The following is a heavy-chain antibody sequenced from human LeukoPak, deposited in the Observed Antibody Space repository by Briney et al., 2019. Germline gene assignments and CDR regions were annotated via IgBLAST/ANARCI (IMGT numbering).Heavy chain of an antibody. CDR1: GYTFTGYY. CDR2: INPKCGGT. J-gene: IGHJ3*02. V-gene: IGHV1-2*02. CDR3: ARDSHRDYYDSSGYHI. Sequence: ASVKVSCKASGYTFTGYYMHWVRQAPGQGVEGMGWINPKCGGTHYAQKFQGRVTMNRDTSHSTAYMELSRLRSDDTAVYYCARDSHRDYYDSSGYHIWGQGTMVTVSS. D-gene: IGHD3-22*01.